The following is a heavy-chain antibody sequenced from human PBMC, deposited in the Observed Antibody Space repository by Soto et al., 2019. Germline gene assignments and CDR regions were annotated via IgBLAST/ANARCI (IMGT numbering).Heavy chain of an antibody. Sequence: ASVKVSCKASGYTFTSYGISWVRQAPGQGLEWMGWISAYNGNTNYAQKLQGRVTMTTDTSTSTAYMELRSLRSDDTAVYYCARDEQQLVLGWFDPWGQGTLVTVSS. CDR2: ISAYNGNT. CDR1: GYTFTSYG. J-gene: IGHJ5*02. D-gene: IGHD6-13*01. CDR3: ARDEQQLVLGWFDP. V-gene: IGHV1-18*01.